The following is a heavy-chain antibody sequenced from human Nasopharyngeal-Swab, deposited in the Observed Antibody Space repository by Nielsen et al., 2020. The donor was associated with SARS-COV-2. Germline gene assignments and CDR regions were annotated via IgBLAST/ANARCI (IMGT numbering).Heavy chain of an antibody. V-gene: IGHV3-74*01. D-gene: IGHD3-22*01. Sequence: GESLKISCAASGFTFSSYWMHWVHQAPGKGLVWVSRINSDGSSTSYADSVKGRFTISRDNAKNTLYLQMNSLRAEDTAVYYCAREEFGGYDSSGYAYSYYFDYWGQGTLVTVSS. CDR1: GFTFSSYW. CDR3: AREEFGGYDSSGYAYSYYFDY. J-gene: IGHJ4*02. CDR2: INSDGSST.